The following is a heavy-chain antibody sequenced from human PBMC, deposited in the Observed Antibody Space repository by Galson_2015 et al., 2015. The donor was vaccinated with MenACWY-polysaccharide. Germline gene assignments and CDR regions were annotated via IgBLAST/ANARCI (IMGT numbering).Heavy chain of an antibody. CDR2: MSPNSGKT. V-gene: IGHV1-8*01. D-gene: IGHD6-13*01. CDR1: GYIFTSYD. J-gene: IGHJ6*04. Sequence: SVKVSCKASGYIFTSYDVNWVRQATGQGLEWMAWMSPNSGKTGFAQKFQGGVTMTRNTSISTVYMELSSLTSDDTAVDYCARGAAAAGSHYGYYYVMDVWGKGTTVTFSS. CDR3: ARGAAAAGSHYGYYYVMDV.